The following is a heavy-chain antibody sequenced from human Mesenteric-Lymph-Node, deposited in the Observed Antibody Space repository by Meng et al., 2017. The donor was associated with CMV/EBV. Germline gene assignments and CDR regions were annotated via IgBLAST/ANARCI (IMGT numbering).Heavy chain of an antibody. CDR2: INNSGRT. D-gene: IGHD3-3*01. V-gene: IGHV4-34*01. Sequence: GYNWSWISQPPGKGLEWIGEINNSGRTNYNPSLKSRVTISVDTSKNQFSLKLSSVTAADTAVYYCARLALRGSITIFGVAHGGYFQHWGQGTLVTVSS. CDR1: GYN. CDR3: ARLALRGSITIFGVAHGGYFQH. J-gene: IGHJ1*01.